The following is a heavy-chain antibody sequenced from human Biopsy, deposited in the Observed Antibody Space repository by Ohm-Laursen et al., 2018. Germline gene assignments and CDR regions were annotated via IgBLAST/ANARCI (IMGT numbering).Heavy chain of an antibody. CDR2: IYLNGNT. CDR1: GFTVSTTY. J-gene: IGHJ4*02. V-gene: IGHV3-53*01. CDR3: VRGRGY. D-gene: IGHD3-10*01. Sequence: GSLRLSCAASGFTVSTTYMSWVRQAPGKGLEWVSIIYLNGNTYYTDSVKGRFTISRDNSKNALYLQMNSLRPADTAKYYCVRGRGYWGQGTLVTVSS.